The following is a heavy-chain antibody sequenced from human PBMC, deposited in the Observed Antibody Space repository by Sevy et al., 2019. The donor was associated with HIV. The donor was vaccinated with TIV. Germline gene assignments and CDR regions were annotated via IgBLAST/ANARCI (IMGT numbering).Heavy chain of an antibody. Sequence: GGSLRLSCAASGFTLSTYSMNWVRQAPGKGLEWVSSISSSSSYIYYSDSVKGRFTISRDNAKNSLYLQMNSLRAEDTAVYYCARDMAYGSGGIVYDYWGQGTLVTVSS. D-gene: IGHD3-10*01. CDR2: ISSSSSYI. CDR3: ARDMAYGSGGIVYDY. J-gene: IGHJ4*02. V-gene: IGHV3-21*01. CDR1: GFTLSTYS.